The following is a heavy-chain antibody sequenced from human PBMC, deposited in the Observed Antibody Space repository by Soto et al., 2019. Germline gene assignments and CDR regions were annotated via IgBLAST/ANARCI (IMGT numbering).Heavy chain of an antibody. J-gene: IGHJ4*02. D-gene: IGHD3-22*01. CDR1: GFTFDDYT. CDR2: ISWDGGST. V-gene: IGHV3-43*01. Sequence: PGGSLRLSCAASGFTFDDYTMHWVRQAPGKGLEWVSLISWDGGSTYYADSVKGRFTISRDNSKNSLYLQMNSLRTEDTALYYCAKDMEYYDSSGYPDYWGQGTLVTVSS. CDR3: AKDMEYYDSSGYPDY.